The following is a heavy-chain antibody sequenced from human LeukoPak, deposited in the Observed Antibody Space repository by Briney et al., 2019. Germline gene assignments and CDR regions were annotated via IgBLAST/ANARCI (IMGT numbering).Heavy chain of an antibody. Sequence: SVKVSCKASGGTFSSYAISWVRQAPGQGLEWMGGIIPIFGTANYAQKFQGRVTITADESTSTAYMELSSLRSEDTAVYYCAGTSGSYSDAFDIWGQGTKVTVSS. CDR2: IIPIFGTA. V-gene: IGHV1-69*13. CDR1: GGTFSSYA. D-gene: IGHD1-26*01. CDR3: AGTSGSYSDAFDI. J-gene: IGHJ3*02.